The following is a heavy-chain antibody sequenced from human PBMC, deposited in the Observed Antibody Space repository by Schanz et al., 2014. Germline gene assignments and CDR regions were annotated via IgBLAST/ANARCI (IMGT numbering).Heavy chain of an antibody. V-gene: IGHV3-11*06. CDR2: ISSGSSYA. J-gene: IGHJ6*03. CDR1: GFTFRDYY. CDR3: ARDGDRFYHNCCMDV. Sequence: QVQLVESGGGLVKPGGSLRLSCAASGFTFRDYYMSWIRQAPGKGLEWVSDISSGSSYANYADSVKGRFTISRDNAKNSLYLHMNALGAEDTAVYYCARDGDRFYHNCCMDVWGKGTTVTVSS. D-gene: IGHD4-17*01.